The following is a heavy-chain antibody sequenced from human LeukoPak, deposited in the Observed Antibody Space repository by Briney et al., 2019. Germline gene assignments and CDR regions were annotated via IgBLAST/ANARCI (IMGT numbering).Heavy chain of an antibody. CDR3: VKDERYNSGWYWDY. J-gene: IGHJ4*02. CDR1: EFIFSSYW. V-gene: IGHV3-30*02. D-gene: IGHD6-19*01. Sequence: GGSLRLSCAASEFIFSSYWMSWVHQAPGKGLEWVAFIRNDGTTKYYADSVKGRFTISRDNSKNTLSLQMNSLRAEDTAVYYCVKDERYNSGWYWDYWGQGTLVTVSS. CDR2: IRNDGTTK.